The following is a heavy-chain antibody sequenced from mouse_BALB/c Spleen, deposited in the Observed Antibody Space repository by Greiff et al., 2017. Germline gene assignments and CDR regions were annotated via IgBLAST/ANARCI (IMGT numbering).Heavy chain of an antibody. CDR3: ARGGGTYAMDY. Sequence: VQLQQSGAELARPGASVKLSCKASGYTFTDYYINWVKQRTGQGLEWIGEIYPGSGNTYYNEKFKGKATLTADKSSSTAYMQLSSLTSEDSAVYFCARGGGTYAMDYWGQGTSVTVSS. CDR1: GYTFTDYY. V-gene: IGHV1-77*01. CDR2: IYPGSGNT. D-gene: IGHD2-14*01. J-gene: IGHJ4*01.